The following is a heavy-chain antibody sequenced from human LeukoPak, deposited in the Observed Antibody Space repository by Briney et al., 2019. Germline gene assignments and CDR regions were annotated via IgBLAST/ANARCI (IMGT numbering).Heavy chain of an antibody. V-gene: IGHV1-2*06. CDR3: ARGYCSGGSCYSVENWFDP. CDR2: INPNSGGT. CDR1: GYTFTGYY. J-gene: IGHJ5*02. D-gene: IGHD2-15*01. Sequence: ASVKVSCKAAGYTFTGYYMFWVRQAPGQGLEWMGRINPNSGGTNYAQKFHGRVTMTRDTSISTAYMERSRLRSDDTAVYYCARGYCSGGSCYSVENWFDPWGQGTLVTVSS.